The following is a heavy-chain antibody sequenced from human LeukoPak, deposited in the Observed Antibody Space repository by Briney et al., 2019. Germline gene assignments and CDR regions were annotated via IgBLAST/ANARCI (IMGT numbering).Heavy chain of an antibody. CDR3: ARGHHYYDSSAYYY. V-gene: IGHV3-74*01. D-gene: IGHD3-22*01. J-gene: IGHJ4*02. Sequence: PGGSLRLSCAASGFXFISYWIHWVRQAPGKGLVWVSCINSDGSTTSYAASVKGRFTISRDTAKNTLYLQMNSLRAEDTAVYYCARGHHYYDSSAYYYWGQGTLVTVSS. CDR2: INSDGSTT. CDR1: GFXFISYW.